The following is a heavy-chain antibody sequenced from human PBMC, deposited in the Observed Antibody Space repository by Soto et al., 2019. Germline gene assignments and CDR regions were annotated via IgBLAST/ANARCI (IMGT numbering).Heavy chain of an antibody. CDR3: ARGPPIVGNTTPLDS. V-gene: IGHV4-4*01. J-gene: IGHJ4*02. D-gene: IGHD2-21*01. CDR1: GGSITNSNW. Sequence: ETLSLTCTVSGGSITNSNWWSWVRLPPAKGLEWIGDIYHAGSTKYNPSLERRVTMSVDTSNNQFALTLTSVTAADTAVYFCARGPPIVGNTTPLDSWGQGTLVTVSS. CDR2: IYHAGST.